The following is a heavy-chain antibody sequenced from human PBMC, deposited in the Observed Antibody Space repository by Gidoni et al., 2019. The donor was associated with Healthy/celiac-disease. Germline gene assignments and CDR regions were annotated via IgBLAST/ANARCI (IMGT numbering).Heavy chain of an antibody. CDR3: ARDSPSEYYYDSRGVAFDI. Sequence: EVQLVEAGGGLVQPGGSLRLSCAASGFTFSSYWMSWVRQAPGKGLEWVANIKQDGIGKYYVDSVKGRFTISRDNAKNSLYLQMTSLRAEDTAVYYCARDSPSEYYYDSRGVAFDIWGQGTMVTVSS. D-gene: IGHD3-22*01. V-gene: IGHV3-7*03. CDR2: IKQDGIGK. CDR1: GFTFSSYW. J-gene: IGHJ3*02.